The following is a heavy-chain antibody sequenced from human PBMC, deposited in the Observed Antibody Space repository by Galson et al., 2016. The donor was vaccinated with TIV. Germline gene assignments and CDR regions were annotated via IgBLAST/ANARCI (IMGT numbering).Heavy chain of an antibody. CDR1: GYSIKSGYF. J-gene: IGHJ6*02. CDR2: IYESGTT. Sequence: SETLSLTCAVSGYSIKSGYFWGWIRQPPGKGLQWIGSIYESGTTYSNPSLKSRLTMALDTSKTQFSLKLSSVTAADTAVYYCIREGSTVTMHHYFGMDVWGQGTSVTVSS. D-gene: IGHD4-17*01. CDR3: IREGSTVTMHHYFGMDV. V-gene: IGHV4-38-2*02.